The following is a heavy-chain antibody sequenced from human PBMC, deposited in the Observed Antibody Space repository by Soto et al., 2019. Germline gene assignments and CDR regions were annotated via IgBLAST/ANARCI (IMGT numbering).Heavy chain of an antibody. CDR3: AKGREYSSSYPLDY. CDR2: ISWNSGSI. Sequence: GGSLRLSCAASGFTFDDYAMHWVRQAPGKGLEWVSGISWNSGSIGYADSVKGRFTISRDNAKNSLYLQMDSLRAEYTALYYCAKGREYSSSYPLDYWGQGTLVTVSS. CDR1: GFTFDDYA. V-gene: IGHV3-9*01. D-gene: IGHD6-6*01. J-gene: IGHJ4*02.